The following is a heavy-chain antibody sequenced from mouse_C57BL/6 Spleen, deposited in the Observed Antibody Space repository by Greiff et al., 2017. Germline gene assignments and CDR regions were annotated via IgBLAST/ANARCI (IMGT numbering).Heavy chain of an antibody. CDR2: IDPEDGET. CDR1: GFNIKDYY. D-gene: IGHD2-5*01. Sequence: VQLQPSGAELVKPGASVKLSCTASGFNIKDYYMHWVKQRTEQGLEWIGRIDPEDGETKYAPKFQGKATMTADTSSSTAYLQLSSLTSEDTAVYYCARNSNYIDYGGQGTTLTVSS. CDR3: ARNSNYIDY. V-gene: IGHV14-2*01. J-gene: IGHJ2*01.